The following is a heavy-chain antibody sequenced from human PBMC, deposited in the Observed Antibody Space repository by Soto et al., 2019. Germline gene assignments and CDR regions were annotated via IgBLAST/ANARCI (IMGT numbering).Heavy chain of an antibody. Sequence: SETLSLTCTVSGGSISSGGYYWSWIRQHPGKGLEWIGYIYYSESTYYNPSLKSRVTISVDTSKNQFSLKLSSVTAADTAVYYCARNVVVPAAMLNWFDPWGQGTLVTVSS. V-gene: IGHV4-31*03. CDR3: ARNVVVPAAMLNWFDP. CDR1: GGSISSGGYY. CDR2: IYYSEST. D-gene: IGHD2-2*01. J-gene: IGHJ5*02.